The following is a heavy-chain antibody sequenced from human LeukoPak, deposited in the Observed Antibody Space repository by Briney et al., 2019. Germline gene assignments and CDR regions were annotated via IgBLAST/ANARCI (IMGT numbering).Heavy chain of an antibody. CDR2: INSDGSST. CDR3: ARAPWGRSSSWTYYYYGMDV. J-gene: IGHJ6*02. CDR1: GFTFSSYW. D-gene: IGHD6-13*01. Sequence: PGGSLRLSCAASGFTFSSYWMHWVRQAPGKGLVWVSRINSDGSSTSYADSVKGRFTISRDNAKNTLYLQMNSLRAEDTAVYYCARAPWGRSSSWTYYYYGMDVWGQGTTVTVSS. V-gene: IGHV3-74*01.